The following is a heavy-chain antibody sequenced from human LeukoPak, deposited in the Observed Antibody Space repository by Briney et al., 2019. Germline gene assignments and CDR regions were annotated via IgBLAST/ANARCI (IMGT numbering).Heavy chain of an antibody. Sequence: SETLSLTCTVSGGSISSYYWSWIRQPPGKGLEWIGYIYYSGSTNYNPSLKSRVTISVDTSKNQFSLKLSSVTAADAAVYYCAREAPATAILDYWGQGTLVTVSS. CDR3: AREAPATAILDY. CDR2: IYYSGST. V-gene: IGHV4-59*12. CDR1: GGSISSYY. D-gene: IGHD2-21*02. J-gene: IGHJ4*02.